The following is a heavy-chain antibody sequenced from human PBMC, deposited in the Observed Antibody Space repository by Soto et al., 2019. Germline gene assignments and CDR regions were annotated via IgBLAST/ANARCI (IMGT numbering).Heavy chain of an antibody. D-gene: IGHD3-3*01. CDR2: IYPGDSDT. Sequence: GESLKISCKGSGYSFTSYWIGWVRQMPGKGLEWMGIIYPGDSDTRYSPSFQGQVTISADKSISTAYLQWSSLKASDTAMYYCARRGGRALEFGVVINTDDDAFDIWGQGTMVTVSS. CDR1: GYSFTSYW. CDR3: ARRGGRALEFGVVINTDDDAFDI. J-gene: IGHJ3*02. V-gene: IGHV5-51*01.